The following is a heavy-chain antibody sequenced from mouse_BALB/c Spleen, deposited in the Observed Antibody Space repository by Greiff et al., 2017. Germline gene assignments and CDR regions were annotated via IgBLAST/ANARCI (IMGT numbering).Heavy chain of an antibody. V-gene: IGHV5-17*02. D-gene: IGHD1-2*01. J-gene: IGHJ4*01. Sequence: DVMLVESGGGLVQPGGSRKLSCAASGFTFSSFGMHWVRQAPEKGLEWVAYISSGSSTIYYADTVKGRFTISRDNPKNTLFLQMTSLRSEDTTMYYCARITTANYAMDYWGQGTSVTVSS. CDR1: GFTFSSFG. CDR2: ISSGSSTI. CDR3: ARITTANYAMDY.